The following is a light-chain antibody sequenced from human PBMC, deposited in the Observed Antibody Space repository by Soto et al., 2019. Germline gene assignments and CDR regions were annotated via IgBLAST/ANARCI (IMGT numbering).Light chain of an antibody. CDR1: QNVLSTSNNRNY. J-gene: IGKJ1*01. V-gene: IGKV4-1*01. Sequence: DIVMTQSPDSLAVSLGERATINCKSSQNVLSTSNNRNYLAWYQHKPGQPPQLLVSWASTRDSAVPDLFSGSWSGTDFTLSFSSLQAEDSAVYYCQQYYTTPLTFGQGTKVEI. CDR3: QQYYTTPLT. CDR2: WAS.